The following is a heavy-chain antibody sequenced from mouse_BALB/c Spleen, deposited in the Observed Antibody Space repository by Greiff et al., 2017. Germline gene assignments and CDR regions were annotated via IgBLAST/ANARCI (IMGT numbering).Heavy chain of an antibody. V-gene: IGHV1S81*02. CDR1: GYTFTSYW. CDR2: INPSNGRT. J-gene: IGHJ4*01. D-gene: IGHD2-10*02. Sequence: VQLQQSGAELVKPGASVKLSCKASGYTFTSYWMHWVKQRPGQGLEWIGEINPSNGRTNYNEKFKSKATLTVDKSSSTAYMQLSSLTSEDSAVYYCARFLVHYAMDYWGQGTSVTVSS. CDR3: ARFLVHYAMDY.